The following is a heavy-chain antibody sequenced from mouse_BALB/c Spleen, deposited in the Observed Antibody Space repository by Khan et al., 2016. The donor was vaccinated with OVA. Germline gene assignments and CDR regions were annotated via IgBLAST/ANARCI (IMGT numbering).Heavy chain of an antibody. J-gene: IGHJ4*01. CDR3: ATSNYNDSCLYAMDY. CDR1: GYTFTSYW. V-gene: IGHV1S41*01. D-gene: IGHD1-3*01. Sequence: DLVKPGASVKLSCKASGYTFTSYWINWIKQRPGQGLEWVGHIGPGSGNAYYNEILNGKETMTVDTSYSTAYIQLNILSSYVSAVYICATSNYNDSCLYAMDYWGQGTSVTVSS. CDR2: IGPGSGNA.